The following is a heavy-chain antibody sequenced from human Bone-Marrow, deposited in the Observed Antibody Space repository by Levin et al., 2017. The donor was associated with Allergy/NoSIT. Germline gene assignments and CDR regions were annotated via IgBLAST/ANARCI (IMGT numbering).Heavy chain of an antibody. V-gene: IGHV4-39*07. CDR1: GCSISSSSYY. J-gene: IGHJ6*02. CDR2: IYYSGST. D-gene: IGHD2-15*01. CDR3: ARDPEGFCSGGSCFYGMDV. Sequence: SETLSLTCTVSGCSISSSSYYWGWIRQPPGKGLEWIGSIYYSGSTYYNPSLKSRVTISVDTSKNQFSLKLSPVTAADTAVYYCARDPEGFCSGGSCFYGMDVWGQGTTVTVSS.